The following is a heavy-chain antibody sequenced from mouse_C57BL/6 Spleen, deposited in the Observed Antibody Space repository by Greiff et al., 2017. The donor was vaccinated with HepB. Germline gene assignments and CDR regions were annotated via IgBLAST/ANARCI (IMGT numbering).Heavy chain of an antibody. J-gene: IGHJ2*01. V-gene: IGHV1-50*01. Sequence: QVQLQQSGAELVKPGASVKLSCKASGYTFTSYWMQWVKQRPGQGLEWIGEIDPSDSYTNYNQKFKGKATLTVDTSSSTAYMQLSSLTSEDSAVYYCAREGTTVARFFDYWGQGTTLTVSS. D-gene: IGHD1-1*01. CDR1: GYTFTSYW. CDR2: IDPSDSYT. CDR3: AREGTTVARFFDY.